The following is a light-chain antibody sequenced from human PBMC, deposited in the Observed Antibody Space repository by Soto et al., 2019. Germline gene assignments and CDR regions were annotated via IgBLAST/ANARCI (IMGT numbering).Light chain of an antibody. CDR1: SSDVGGFNY. V-gene: IGLV2-14*03. CDR3: TSWTSTSTYV. CDR2: DVF. Sequence: QSALTQDASVSGSPGQSITISCTGTSSDVGGFNYVSWYQQHPGKAPKLMIYDVFTRPSGVSNRFSGSKSGNTASLTISALQAEDEADYYCTSWTSTSTYVFGSVTKLTVL. J-gene: IGLJ1*01.